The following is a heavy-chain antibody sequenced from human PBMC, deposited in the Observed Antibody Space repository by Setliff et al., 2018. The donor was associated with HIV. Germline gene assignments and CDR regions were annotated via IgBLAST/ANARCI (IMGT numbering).Heavy chain of an antibody. Sequence: PGESLKISCAASRFTFSDYTMHWVRQAPGKGLEWVASISYDGTDKYYTDSMKGRFTISRDNSKNTLYLQMDDLRAEDTAVYYCAREEGTKGAFDIWGQGTKVTVSS. CDR3: AREEGTKGAFDI. V-gene: IGHV3-30-3*01. D-gene: IGHD1-1*01. CDR2: ISYDGTDK. J-gene: IGHJ3*02. CDR1: RFTFSDYT.